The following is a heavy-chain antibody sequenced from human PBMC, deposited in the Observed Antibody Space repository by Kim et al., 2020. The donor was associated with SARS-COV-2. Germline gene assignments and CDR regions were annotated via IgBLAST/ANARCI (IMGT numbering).Heavy chain of an antibody. CDR1: GFNFSSYV. J-gene: IGHJ3*02. CDR2: TSYDERSK. CDR3: AKETDAFDI. V-gene: IGHV3-30*18. Sequence: GGSLRLSCVASGFNFSSYVMHWVRQAPGKGLEWVAVTSYDERSKYYADSVKGRFTISRDNSKNVLYLQMNSVRGEDTDVYYCAKETDAFDIWGQGTMVTV.